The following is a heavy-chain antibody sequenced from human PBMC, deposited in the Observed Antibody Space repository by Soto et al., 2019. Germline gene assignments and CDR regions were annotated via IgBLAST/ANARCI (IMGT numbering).Heavy chain of an antibody. D-gene: IGHD3-3*01. J-gene: IGHJ6*02. CDR3: AREGPWCWSGYYDRYGMDV. CDR1: GGSISSYY. CDR2: IYYSGST. V-gene: IGHV4-59*01. Sequence: SETLSLTCTVSGGSISSYYWSWIRQPPGKGLEWIGYIYYSGSTNYNPSLKSRVTISVDTSKNQFSLKLSSVTAADTAVYYCAREGPWCWSGYYDRYGMDVWGQGTTVPVSS.